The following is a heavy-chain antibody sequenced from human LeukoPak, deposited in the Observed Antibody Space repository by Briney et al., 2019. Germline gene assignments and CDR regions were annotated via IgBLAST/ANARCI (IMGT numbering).Heavy chain of an antibody. CDR3: AKALSRNPTREAFDI. CDR2: ISGSGGST. Sequence: PGGSLRLSCAASGFTVSANYMNWVRQAPGKGLEWVSAISGSGGSTYYADSVKGRFTISRDNSKNTLYLQMNSLRAEDTAVYYCAKALSRNPTREAFDIWGQGTMVTVSS. J-gene: IGHJ3*02. D-gene: IGHD2-2*01. V-gene: IGHV3-23*01. CDR1: GFTVSANY.